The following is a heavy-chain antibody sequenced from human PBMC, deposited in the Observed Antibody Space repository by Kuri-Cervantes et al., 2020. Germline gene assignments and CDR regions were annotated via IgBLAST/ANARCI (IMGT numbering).Heavy chain of an antibody. D-gene: IGHD2/OR15-2a*01. CDR2: IYSGGST. V-gene: IGHV3-53*04. J-gene: IGHJ6*03. CDR3: ARVTTFYFYYYYMDV. CDR1: GFTVSSNY. Sequence: LSLTCAASGFTVSSNYMTWVRQAPGKGLEWVSIIYSGGSTSYADPVKGRFTISRHNSKNTLYLQMNRLRPEDTAVYFCARVTTFYFYYYYMDVWGKGTTVTVSS.